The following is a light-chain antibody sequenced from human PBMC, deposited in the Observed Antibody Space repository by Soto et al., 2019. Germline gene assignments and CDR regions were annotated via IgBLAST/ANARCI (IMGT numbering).Light chain of an antibody. CDR2: EVS. CDR3: DSYTSSRAYV. J-gene: IGLJ1*01. CDR1: SSDVGGHNY. V-gene: IGLV2-14*01. Sequence: LTQPASVSGSPGQSITISCTGTSSDVGGHNYVSWYQQQSGKAPKLIIHEVSNRPSGVSNRFSGSKSGNTASLTISGLQAEDEADYYCDSYTSSRAYVFGIGTKVTVL.